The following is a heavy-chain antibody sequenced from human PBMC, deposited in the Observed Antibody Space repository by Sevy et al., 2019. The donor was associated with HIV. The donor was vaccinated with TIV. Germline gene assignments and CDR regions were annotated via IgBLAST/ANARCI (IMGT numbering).Heavy chain of an antibody. V-gene: IGHV3-66*02. D-gene: IGHD2-2*01. Sequence: GGSLRLSCAASGFTVSSNYMSWVRQAPGKGLDWVSLIYSGGGTDYADSVKGRFTISRDSSKNTLYLQINSLRTEDTAVYYCARDGGYRLDWGQGTLVTVSS. CDR1: GFTVSSNY. CDR2: IYSGGGT. J-gene: IGHJ4*02. CDR3: ARDGGYRLD.